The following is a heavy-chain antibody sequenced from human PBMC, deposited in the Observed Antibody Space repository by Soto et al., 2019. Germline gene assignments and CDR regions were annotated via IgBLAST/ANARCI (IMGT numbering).Heavy chain of an antibody. D-gene: IGHD5-18*01. CDR2: ISSSSTI. V-gene: IGHV3-48*02. CDR1: GFTFSSYS. Sequence: GGSLRLSCAASGFTFSSYSMNWVRQAPGKGLEWVSYISSSSTIYYADSVKGRFTISRDNAKNSLYLQMNSLRDEDTAVYYCARDAGYSYGPFAYWGQGTLVTVSS. CDR3: ARDAGYSYGPFAY. J-gene: IGHJ4*02.